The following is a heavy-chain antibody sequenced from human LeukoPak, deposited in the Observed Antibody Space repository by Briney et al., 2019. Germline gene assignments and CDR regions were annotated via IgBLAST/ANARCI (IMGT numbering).Heavy chain of an antibody. CDR1: GYTFINYG. J-gene: IGHJ3*02. CDR2: ISAYNGNT. Sequence: ASVTVSCTASGYTFINYGITSVRQAPGQGLEWMGWISAYNGNTNYAQKLQGRVTMTTDTSSSTAYMELRSLRSDDTAVYYCARWDYYDSRTFDIWGQGTMVTVSS. V-gene: IGHV1-18*01. CDR3: ARWDYYDSRTFDI. D-gene: IGHD3-22*01.